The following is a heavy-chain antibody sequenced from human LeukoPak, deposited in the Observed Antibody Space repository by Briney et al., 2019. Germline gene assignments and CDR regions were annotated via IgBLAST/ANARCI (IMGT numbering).Heavy chain of an antibody. CDR3: ARTSGWQYYYYYGMDV. CDR1: GFTFSSYE. CDR2: ISSSGSSI. V-gene: IGHV3-48*03. J-gene: IGHJ6*02. Sequence: GGSLRLSCAASGFTFSSYEMNWVRQAPGKGLEWVSYISSSGSSIYYADSVKGRFTISRDNAKNPLYLQTNSLRAEDTAVYYCARTSGWQYYYYYGMDVWGQGTTVTVSS. D-gene: IGHD6-19*01.